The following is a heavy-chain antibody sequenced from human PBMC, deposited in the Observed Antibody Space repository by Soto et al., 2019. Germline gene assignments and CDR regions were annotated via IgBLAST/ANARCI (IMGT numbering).Heavy chain of an antibody. CDR1: GGSIGSSSYY. D-gene: IGHD3-16*01. J-gene: IGHJ6*03. V-gene: IGHV4-39*01. Sequence: SETLSLTCTVSGGSIGSSSYYWGWIRQSPGKGLEWIGSIYYSGSTYFNPSLTSRVTISVDTSKNQFSLILSSVTAADTAVYYCARNSGGYYMDVWGKGTTVT. CDR3: ARNSGGYYMDV. CDR2: IYYSGST.